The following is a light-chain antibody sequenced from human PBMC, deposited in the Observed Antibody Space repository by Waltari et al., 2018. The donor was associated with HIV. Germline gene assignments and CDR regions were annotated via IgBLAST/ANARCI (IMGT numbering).Light chain of an antibody. V-gene: IGKV3-11*01. J-gene: IGKJ1*01. CDR3: QQGSNWPRT. CDR1: QSVSSY. Sequence: EIVLTQSPATLSLSPGERATLSCRASQSVSSYLAWYRQKPGQAPRLLIYDASNRATGIPARFSGSGSGSDFTLTISSLEPEDFAVYYCQQGSNWPRTFGQGTKVEIK. CDR2: DAS.